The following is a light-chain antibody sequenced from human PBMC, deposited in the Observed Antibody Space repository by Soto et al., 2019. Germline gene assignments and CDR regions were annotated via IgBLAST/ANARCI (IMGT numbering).Light chain of an antibody. CDR1: SSDVGDYNY. J-gene: IGLJ2*01. CDR3: SSYTSSSPLVV. V-gene: IGLV2-14*01. CDR2: DVS. Sequence: QSALTQPASVSGSPGQSITISCTGTSSDVGDYNYVSWYQQHPGKAPKLMIYDVSNRPSGVSNRFSGSKSGNTASLTISGLQAEDEADYYCSSYTSSSPLVVFGGGTKLTFL.